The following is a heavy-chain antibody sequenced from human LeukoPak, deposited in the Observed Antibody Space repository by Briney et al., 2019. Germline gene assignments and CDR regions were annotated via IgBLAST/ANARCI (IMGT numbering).Heavy chain of an antibody. Sequence: PSETLSLTCTVSGGSISSYYWSWIRQPPGKGLEWIGYIYYSGSTNYNPSLKSRVTISVDTSKNQFSLKLSSVTAADTAVYYCARSMVRGVYNWFDPWGQGTLVTVSS. CDR1: GGSISSYY. V-gene: IGHV4-59*01. D-gene: IGHD3-10*01. CDR3: ARSMVRGVYNWFDP. J-gene: IGHJ5*02. CDR2: IYYSGST.